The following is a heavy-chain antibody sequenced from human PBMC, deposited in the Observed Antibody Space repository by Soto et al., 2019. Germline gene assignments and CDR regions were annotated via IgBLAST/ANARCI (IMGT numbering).Heavy chain of an antibody. CDR1: GGSFSDYY. Sequence: SETLSLTCAVYGGSFSDYYWSWIRQPPGKGLEWIGEINHSGSTNYNPSLKSRVTISVDTSKNQFSLKLSSVTAADTAVYYCARNRPSGSYYWFDPWGQGTLVTVSS. CDR2: INHSGST. J-gene: IGHJ5*02. CDR3: ARNRPSGSYYWFDP. D-gene: IGHD1-26*01. V-gene: IGHV4-34*01.